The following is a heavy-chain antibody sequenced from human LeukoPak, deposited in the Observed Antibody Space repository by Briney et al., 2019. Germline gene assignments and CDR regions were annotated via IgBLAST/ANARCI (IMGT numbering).Heavy chain of an antibody. J-gene: IGHJ4*02. D-gene: IGHD3-22*01. CDR2: IYNDGRT. CDR1: GFTVTSNY. CDR3: ARESNSGYYLSY. Sequence: GSLRLSCAAFGFTVTSNYMSLVRQAPGKGLEWVSVIYNDGRTYYADSVKGRFTISRDNSKNTLYLQMNSLRAEDTAVYYCARESNSGYYLSYWGQGTLVTVSS. V-gene: IGHV3-66*01.